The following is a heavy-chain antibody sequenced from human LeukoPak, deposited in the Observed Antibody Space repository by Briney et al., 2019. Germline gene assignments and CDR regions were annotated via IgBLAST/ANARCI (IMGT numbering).Heavy chain of an antibody. Sequence: ASVKVSCKASGYTFTDYYMHWVRQAPGQGLEWMGWINPNSGGTNYAQKFQGRVTMTRDTSISTAYMELSRLRSDDTAVYYCARGSRSTSLDGMDVWGQGTTVTVSS. V-gene: IGHV1-2*02. D-gene: IGHD5/OR15-5a*01. CDR1: GYTFTDYY. CDR2: INPNSGGT. J-gene: IGHJ6*02. CDR3: ARGSRSTSLDGMDV.